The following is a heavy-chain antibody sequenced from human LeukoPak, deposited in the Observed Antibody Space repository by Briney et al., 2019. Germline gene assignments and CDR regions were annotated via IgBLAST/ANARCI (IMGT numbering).Heavy chain of an antibody. J-gene: IGHJ4*02. V-gene: IGHV4-59*08. CDR3: ARLLGQHYYDSSGYLDY. Sequence: SETLSLTCTVSGGSISNYYWSWIRQPPGKGLEWIGYIYYSGSTNYNPSLKSRVTISVDTSKNQFSLKLSSVTAADTAVYYCARLLGQHYYDSSGYLDYWGQGTLVTVSS. CDR1: GGSISNYY. D-gene: IGHD3-22*01. CDR2: IYYSGST.